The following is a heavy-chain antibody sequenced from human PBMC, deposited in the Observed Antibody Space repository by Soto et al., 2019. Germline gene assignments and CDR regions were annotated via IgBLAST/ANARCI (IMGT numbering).Heavy chain of an antibody. CDR1: GGTFSSCA. CDR3: ARDRFGYCSGGSCYLEGEYYYYGMDV. CDR2: IIPIFGTA. V-gene: IGHV1-69*13. J-gene: IGHJ6*02. Sequence: ASVKVSCKASGGTFSSCAISWVRQAPGQGLEWMGGIIPIFGTANYAQKFQGRVTITADESTSTAYMELSSLRSEDTAVYYCARDRFGYCSGGSCYLEGEYYYYGMDVWGQGTTVTVSS. D-gene: IGHD2-15*01.